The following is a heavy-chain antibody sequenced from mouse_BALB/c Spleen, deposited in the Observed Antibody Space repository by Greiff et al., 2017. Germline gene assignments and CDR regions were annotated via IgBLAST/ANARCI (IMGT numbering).Heavy chain of an antibody. CDR1: GFAFSSYD. D-gene: IGHD2-1*01. Sequence: EVQVVESGGGLVKPGGSLKLSCAASGFAFSSYDMSWVRQTPEKRLEWVAYISSGGGSTYYPDTVKGRFTISRDNAKNTLYLQMSSLKSEDTAMYYCARHGGDGNYVPFDYWGQGTTLTVSS. V-gene: IGHV5-12-1*01. CDR2: ISSGGGST. CDR3: ARHGGDGNYVPFDY. J-gene: IGHJ2*01.